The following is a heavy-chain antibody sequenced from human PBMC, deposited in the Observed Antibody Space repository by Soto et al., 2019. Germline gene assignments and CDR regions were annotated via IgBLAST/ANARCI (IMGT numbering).Heavy chain of an antibody. D-gene: IGHD2-2*01. CDR3: ARDPGYCSMVRCYVDYFDY. Sequence: GGSLRLSCAASGFTFSSYTMHWVRQSPGKGLEWVAVISYDANYKYYADSVKGRVTISRDNSKNTLFLQMDSLRPEDTAVYYCARDPGYCSMVRCYVDYFDYWGRGILVTVSS. CDR1: GFTFSSYT. V-gene: IGHV3-30-3*01. J-gene: IGHJ4*02. CDR2: ISYDANYK.